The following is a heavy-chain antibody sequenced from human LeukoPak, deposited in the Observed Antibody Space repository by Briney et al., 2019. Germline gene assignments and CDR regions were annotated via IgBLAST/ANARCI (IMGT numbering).Heavy chain of an antibody. V-gene: IGHV4-34*01. Sequence: SETLSLTCSVYGGSFSPYYWSWVRQPPGEGLEWIGQIEQSGSTNYNPSLKSRATISVDTSKNQFSLKLSSVTAADTAVYYCARLFWQQLAFDYWGQGTLVTVSS. CDR1: GGSFSPYY. CDR2: IEQSGST. CDR3: ARLFWQQLAFDY. D-gene: IGHD6-13*01. J-gene: IGHJ4*02.